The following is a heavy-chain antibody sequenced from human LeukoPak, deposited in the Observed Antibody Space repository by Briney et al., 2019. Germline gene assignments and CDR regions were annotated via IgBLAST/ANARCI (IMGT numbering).Heavy chain of an antibody. CDR3: SRGFAAD. CDR1: GFNFGEFV. D-gene: IGHD2-15*01. Sequence: HPGGSLRLSCATSGFNFGEFVVSWVRQAPGTGLEWVGFIRDKANGGTTEYAASVEGRFMIERYDSKGLAYLEMNSLKVDDTGTYYCSRGFAADWGQGALVTVSS. V-gene: IGHV3-49*04. J-gene: IGHJ4*02. CDR2: IRDKANGGTT.